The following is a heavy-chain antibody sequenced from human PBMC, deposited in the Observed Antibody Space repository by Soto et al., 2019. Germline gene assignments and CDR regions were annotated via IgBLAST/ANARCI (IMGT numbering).Heavy chain of an antibody. D-gene: IGHD3-10*01. Sequence: EVQLVESGGGLVQPGGSLRLSCAASGFTFSSYSMNWVRQAPGKGLEWVSYISTSSSTIYYADSVKGRFTISRDNAKNSRYLQMNSLRAQDTAVYYCARAPYYWDYWGQGTLVTVSS. J-gene: IGHJ4*02. CDR1: GFTFSSYS. V-gene: IGHV3-48*01. CDR3: ARAPYYWDY. CDR2: ISTSSSTI.